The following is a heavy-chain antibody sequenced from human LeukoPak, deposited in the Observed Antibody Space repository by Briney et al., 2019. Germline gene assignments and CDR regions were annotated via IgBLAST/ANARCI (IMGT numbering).Heavy chain of an antibody. CDR2: IHYSGST. CDR3: ARHGQNDGYPLDY. V-gene: IGHV4-59*08. J-gene: IGHJ4*02. D-gene: IGHD5-24*01. CDR1: GGSISGYY. Sequence: SETLSLTCTVSGGSISGYYGSCIRQPPGKGLEWIAYIHYSGSTNYNPPLKSRLTISVDTSKNQLSLKLNSMTDADTAVYYCARHGQNDGYPLDYWGQGTLVSVSS.